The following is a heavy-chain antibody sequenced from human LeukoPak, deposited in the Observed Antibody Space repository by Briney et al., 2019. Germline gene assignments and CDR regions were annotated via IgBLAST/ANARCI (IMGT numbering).Heavy chain of an antibody. CDR3: ARSSGYYETLDY. CDR1: GYTFTGYY. CDR2: INPNSGGT. Sequence: ASVKVPCKASGYTFTGYYMHWVRQAPGQGLEWMGRINPNSGGTNYAQKFQGRVTMTRDTSISTAYMELSRLRSDDTAVYYCARSSGYYETLDYWGQGTLVTVSS. D-gene: IGHD3-22*01. J-gene: IGHJ4*02. V-gene: IGHV1-2*06.